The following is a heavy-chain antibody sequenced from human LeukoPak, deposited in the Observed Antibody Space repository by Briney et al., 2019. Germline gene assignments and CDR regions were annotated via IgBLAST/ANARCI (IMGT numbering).Heavy chain of an antibody. CDR2: INPNSGGT. CDR1: GYTFTGYY. Sequence: ASVKVSCKASGYTFTGYYMHWVRQAPGQGLEWMGWINPNSGGTNYAQKFQGWVTMTRDTSISTAYMELSRLRSDDTAVYYCARDRTCSGSYHYYYYGMDVWGQGTTVTVSS. V-gene: IGHV1-2*04. CDR3: ARDRTCSGSYHYYYYGMDV. D-gene: IGHD1-26*01. J-gene: IGHJ6*02.